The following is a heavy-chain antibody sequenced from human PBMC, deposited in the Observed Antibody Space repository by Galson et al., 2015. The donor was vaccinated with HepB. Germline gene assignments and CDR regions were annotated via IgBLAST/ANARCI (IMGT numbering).Heavy chain of an antibody. CDR2: FSGTDAGT. J-gene: IGHJ4*02. V-gene: IGHV3-23*01. Sequence: SLRLSCAASGFTFSNYAMVWVRQAPGKGLEWVSGFSGTDAGTYYAASVTGRFTISRDNSKNTLYLQMSSLTAEDTAVYYCAKRGSSSLFYDYWGQGTLVTVSS. CDR1: GFTFSNYA. CDR3: AKRGSSSLFYDY. D-gene: IGHD6-6*01.